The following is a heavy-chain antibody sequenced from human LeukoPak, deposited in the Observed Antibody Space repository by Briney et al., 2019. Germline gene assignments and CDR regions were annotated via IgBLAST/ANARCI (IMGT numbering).Heavy chain of an antibody. V-gene: IGHV4-34*01. Sequence: SETLSLTCAVYGGSFSGYYWSWIRQPPGKGREWIGEINHSGSTNYNPSLKSRVTISVDTSKNQFSLKVNSVTAADTALYYCAREHYTYVWGSYRTNWFEPWGQGTLVTVSS. J-gene: IGHJ5*02. D-gene: IGHD3-16*02. CDR2: INHSGST. CDR1: GGSFSGYY. CDR3: AREHYTYVWGSYRTNWFEP.